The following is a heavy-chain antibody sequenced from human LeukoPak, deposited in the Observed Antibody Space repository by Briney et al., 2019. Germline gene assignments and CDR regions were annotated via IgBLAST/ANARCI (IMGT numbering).Heavy chain of an antibody. V-gene: IGHV3-23*01. CDR2: ISDSGGST. CDR1: GFTFGSYA. D-gene: IGHD6-13*01. Sequence: GGSLRLSCAASGFTFGSYATSWVRQAPGQGLEWVSAISDSGGSTYYADSVKGRFTVSRDNAKNTLYLQMNSLRPEDTALYYCATSSSWYPVSSDHWGQGTLVTVSS. CDR3: ATSSSWYPVSSDH. J-gene: IGHJ4*02.